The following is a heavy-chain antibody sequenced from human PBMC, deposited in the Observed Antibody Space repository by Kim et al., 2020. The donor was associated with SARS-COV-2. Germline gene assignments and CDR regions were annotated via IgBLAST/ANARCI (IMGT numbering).Heavy chain of an antibody. D-gene: IGHD4-17*01. CDR2: IYPGDSDT. J-gene: IGHJ5*02. CDR3: ARHHTIYGDYRGWFDP. CDR1: GYSFTSYW. V-gene: IGHV5-51*01. Sequence: GESLKISCKGSGYSFTSYWIGWVRQMPGKGLEWMGIIYPGDSDTRYSPSFQGQVTISADKSISTAYLQWSSLKASDTAMYYCARHHTIYGDYRGWFDPWGQGTLVTVSS.